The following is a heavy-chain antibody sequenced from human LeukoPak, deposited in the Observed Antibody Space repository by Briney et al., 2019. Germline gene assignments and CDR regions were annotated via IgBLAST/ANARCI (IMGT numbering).Heavy chain of an antibody. D-gene: IGHD6-13*01. J-gene: IGHJ4*02. CDR1: GFTFSSYG. Sequence: GGTLRLSCAASGFTFSSYGMSWVHQAPGMGLEWVSAISGSGGFTYYADSVKGRFTISRDNSKNTLYLQMNSLRAEDTAVYYCAKQGRGLAAAYFDFWGQGTLVTVSS. CDR3: AKQGRGLAAAYFDF. V-gene: IGHV3-23*01. CDR2: ISGSGGFT.